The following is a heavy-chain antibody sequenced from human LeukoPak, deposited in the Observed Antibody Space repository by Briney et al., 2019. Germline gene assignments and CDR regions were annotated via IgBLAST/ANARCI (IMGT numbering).Heavy chain of an antibody. CDR2: IYDSGST. D-gene: IGHD3-22*01. J-gene: IGHJ3*02. V-gene: IGHV4-59*01. CDR1: GGSISSYY. Sequence: PSETLSLTCAVSGGSISSYYWSWIRQPPGKGLEWIGYIYDSGSTNYNPSLKSRVTISVDTSKNQFSLKLSSVTAADTAVYYCACLTTADAFDIWGQGTMVTVSS. CDR3: ACLTTADAFDI.